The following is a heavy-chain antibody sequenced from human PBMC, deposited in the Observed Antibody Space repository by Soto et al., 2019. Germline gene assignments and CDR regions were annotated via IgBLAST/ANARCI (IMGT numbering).Heavy chain of an antibody. Sequence: QVQLQESGPGLVKPSQTLSLTCTVSGGSISSGGYYWSWIRQHPGKGLEWIGYIYYSGSTYYNPSLKSRVTLSVVTSKNPFSLKLSSVTAADTAVYYGARGSIGVAGTVFFDYWGQGTLVTVSS. CDR1: GGSISSGGYY. D-gene: IGHD6-19*01. V-gene: IGHV4-31*03. CDR3: ARGSIGVAGTVFFDY. CDR2: IYYSGST. J-gene: IGHJ4*02.